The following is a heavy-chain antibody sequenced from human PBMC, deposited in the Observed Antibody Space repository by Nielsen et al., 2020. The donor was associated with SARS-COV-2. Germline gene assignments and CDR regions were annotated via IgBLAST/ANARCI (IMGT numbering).Heavy chain of an antibody. J-gene: IGHJ4*02. CDR3: AREEGVVSFFDS. Sequence: SETLSLTCAVYGASFSGHYWSWIRQPPGKGLEWIGEINPSGSTNYNLSLKSRLTISVDTSKNQFSLKLTSVTATDTAVYYCAREEGVVSFFDSWGQGTLVTVSS. D-gene: IGHD3-10*01. CDR2: INPSGST. CDR1: GASFSGHY. V-gene: IGHV4-34*01.